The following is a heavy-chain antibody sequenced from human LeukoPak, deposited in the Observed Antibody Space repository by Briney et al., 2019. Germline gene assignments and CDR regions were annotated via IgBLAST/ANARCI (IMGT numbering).Heavy chain of an antibody. Sequence: VASVKVSCKASGYTFTSYYMHWVRQAPGQGFEWMGIINPSGGSTSYAQKFQGRVTMTRDTSTSTVYMELSSLRSEDTAVYYCARDFWYYYDSSGYYYDYWGQGTLVTVSS. CDR1: GYTFTSYY. J-gene: IGHJ4*02. CDR2: INPSGGST. D-gene: IGHD3-22*01. CDR3: ARDFWYYYDSSGYYYDY. V-gene: IGHV1-46*01.